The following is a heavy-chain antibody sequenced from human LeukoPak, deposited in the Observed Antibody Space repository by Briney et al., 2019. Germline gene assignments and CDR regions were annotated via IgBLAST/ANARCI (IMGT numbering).Heavy chain of an antibody. CDR2: IYYSGTT. CDR1: GGSISSRTYY. D-gene: IGHD6-6*01. CDR3: ARDFSSSSTVYYYYYMDV. V-gene: IGHV4-39*07. Sequence: SETLSLTCTVSGGSISSRTYYWGWLRQPPGKGLEWIGTIYYSGTTYYNPSLKSRVTISLDTSKNQFSLKLSFVTAADTAIYYCARDFSSSSTVYYYYYMDVWGKGTTVTVSS. J-gene: IGHJ6*03.